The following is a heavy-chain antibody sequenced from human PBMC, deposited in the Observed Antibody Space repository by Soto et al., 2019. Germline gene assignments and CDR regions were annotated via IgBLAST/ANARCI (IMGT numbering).Heavy chain of an antibody. J-gene: IGHJ5*02. V-gene: IGHV3-33*01. CDR2: IWYDGSNK. D-gene: IGHD2-2*01. CDR3: ARDRSRGTNPGDWFDP. CDR1: GFTFSSYG. Sequence: GGSLRLSCAASGFTFSSYGMHWVRQAPGKGLEWVAVIWYDGSNKYYADSVKGRFTISRDNSKNTLYLQMNSLRAEDTAVYYCARDRSRGTNPGDWFDPWGQGTLVTVSS.